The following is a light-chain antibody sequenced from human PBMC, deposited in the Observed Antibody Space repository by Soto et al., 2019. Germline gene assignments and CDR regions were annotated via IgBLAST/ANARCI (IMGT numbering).Light chain of an antibody. V-gene: IGLV2-14*01. Sequence: QSALTQPASVSGSPGQSITISCTGTSRDVGGYNYVSWHQQHPGKAPKVIITEVSNRPSGVSNRFSGSKSGNTASLTISGLQAEDEADYYCSSYRSSVVFGGGTKLTVL. CDR3: SSYRSSVV. CDR2: EVS. J-gene: IGLJ2*01. CDR1: SRDVGGYNY.